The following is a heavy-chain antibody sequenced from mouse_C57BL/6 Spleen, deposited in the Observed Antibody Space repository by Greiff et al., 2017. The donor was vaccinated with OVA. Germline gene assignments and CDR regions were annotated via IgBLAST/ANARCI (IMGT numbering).Heavy chain of an antibody. D-gene: IGHD1-1*01. CDR3: ARSDGSSYGFAY. CDR2: IYPGDGDT. J-gene: IGHJ3*01. V-gene: IGHV1-80*01. CDR1: GYAFSSYW. Sequence: VQLQQSGAELAKPGASVKISCKASGYAFSSYWMNWVKQRPGKGLEWIGQIYPGDGDTNYNGKFKGKATLTADKSSNTAYMQLSSLTSEDSAVYFCARSDGSSYGFAYWGQGTLVTVSA.